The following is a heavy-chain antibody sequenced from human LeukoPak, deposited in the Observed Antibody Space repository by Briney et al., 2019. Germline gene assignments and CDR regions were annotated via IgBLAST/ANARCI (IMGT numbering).Heavy chain of an antibody. CDR1: GGSISSYY. V-gene: IGHV4-59*12. D-gene: IGHD3-3*01. J-gene: IGHJ5*02. Sequence: SETLSLTCTVSGGSISSYYWSWIRQPPGKGLEWIGYIYYSGSTNYDPSLKSRVTISVDRSKNQFSLKLSSVTAADTAVYYCARAWGGYPPGWFDPWGQGTLVTVSS. CDR2: IYYSGST. CDR3: ARAWGGYPPGWFDP.